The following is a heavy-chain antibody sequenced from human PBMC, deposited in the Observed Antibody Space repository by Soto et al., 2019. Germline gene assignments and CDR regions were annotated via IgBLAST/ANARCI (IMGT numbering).Heavy chain of an antibody. CDR1: GYTFTDYY. J-gene: IGHJ4*02. V-gene: IGHV1-2*02. D-gene: IGHD2-15*01. CDR2: VNPNGGGT. Sequence: ASVKVSCKASGYTFTDYYIHWVRQAPGQGLEWIGWVNPNGGGTSHAQKFQGRVTMTRDTSINTAYIELSSLRSDDTALYYCARVLRDDAYNAWGQGTLVTVSS. CDR3: ARVLRDDAYNA.